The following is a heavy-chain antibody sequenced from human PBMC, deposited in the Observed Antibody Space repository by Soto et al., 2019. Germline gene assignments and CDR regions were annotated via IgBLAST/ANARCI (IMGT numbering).Heavy chain of an antibody. V-gene: IGHV1-18*04. CDR2: ISAYNGNT. CDR1: GYTFTSYG. CDR3: ARETSSYGDYVYPFDY. D-gene: IGHD4-17*01. J-gene: IGHJ4*02. Sequence: QVQLVQSGAEVKKPGASVKVSCKASGYTFTSYGISWMRQAPGQGLEWMGWISAYNGNTNYAQKLQGRVTMTTDTSTSTAYMELRSLRSDDTAVYYCARETSSYGDYVYPFDYWGQGTLVTVSS.